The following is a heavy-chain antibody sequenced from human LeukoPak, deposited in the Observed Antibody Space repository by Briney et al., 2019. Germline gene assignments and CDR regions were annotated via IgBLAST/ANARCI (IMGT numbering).Heavy chain of an antibody. CDR1: GFAFSSYA. J-gene: IGHJ6*02. V-gene: IGHV3-23*01. CDR2: IDAGGGDT. CDR3: GRPTKYWLVRGDGVDV. D-gene: IGHD6-19*01. Sequence: GASLRLSCAASGFAFSSYAMTWVRQAPGKGLEWVASIDAGGGDTYHSDSVKGRFTISRDNSMNTLYLQMNSLRADDTAVYYCGRPTKYWLVRGDGVDVWGQGTTVTVSS.